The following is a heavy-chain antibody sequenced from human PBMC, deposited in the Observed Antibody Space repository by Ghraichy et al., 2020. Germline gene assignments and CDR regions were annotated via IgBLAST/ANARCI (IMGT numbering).Heavy chain of an antibody. V-gene: IGHV3-7*03. CDR2: IKEDGSDR. Sequence: GESLNISCAASGFTFNNFWMNWVRQAPGKGLEGVAKIKEDGSDRSYVDSVRGRFTISRDNAKNSLYLQMNSLRPEDTAVYYCARDLPGVGREAFDSWGRGTTVTVSS. CDR3: ARDLPGVGREAFDS. J-gene: IGHJ3*02. CDR1: GFTFNNFW. D-gene: IGHD1-14*01.